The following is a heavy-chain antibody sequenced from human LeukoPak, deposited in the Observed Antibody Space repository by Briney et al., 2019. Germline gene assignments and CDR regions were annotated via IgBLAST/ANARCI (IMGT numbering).Heavy chain of an antibody. CDR3: ARDFFDRRRLTIFGVETYYYYMDV. D-gene: IGHD3-3*01. Sequence: ASVKVSCKASGGTFSSYAISWVRQAPGQGLEWMGGIIPIFGTANYAQKFQGRVTITADESTSTAYMELSSLRSEDTAVYYCARDFFDRRRLTIFGVETYYYYMDVWGKGTTVTVSS. J-gene: IGHJ6*03. CDR2: IIPIFGTA. CDR1: GGTFSSYA. V-gene: IGHV1-69*13.